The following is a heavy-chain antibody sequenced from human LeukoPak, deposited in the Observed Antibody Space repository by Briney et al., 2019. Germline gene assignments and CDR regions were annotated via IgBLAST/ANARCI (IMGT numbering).Heavy chain of an antibody. CDR3: ARGLGYCSGGSCYYFDY. CDR1: GGSFSGYY. D-gene: IGHD2-15*01. CDR2: INHSGST. Sequence: SETLSLTCAVYGGSFSGYYWSWIRQPPGKGLEWIGEINHSGSTNYNPSLKSRVTISVDTSKNQFSLKLSSVTAADTAAYYCARGLGYCSGGSCYYFDYWGQGTLVTVSS. J-gene: IGHJ4*02. V-gene: IGHV4-34*01.